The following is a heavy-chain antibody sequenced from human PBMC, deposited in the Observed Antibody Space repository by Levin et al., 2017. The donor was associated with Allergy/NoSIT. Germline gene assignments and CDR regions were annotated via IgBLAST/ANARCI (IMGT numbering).Heavy chain of an antibody. V-gene: IGHV4-59*02. CDR2: IYNSGTT. Sequence: SETLSLTCSVSGDSVSSHYWNWLRQSPGKELEWLGYIYNSGTTNYSPSFKSRVTMSIDTSNNLFSLNLKSVTAADTAVYYCARSTGTFRSGGFDFWGQGRMVTVSS. CDR1: GDSVSSHY. J-gene: IGHJ3*01. CDR3: ARSTGTFRSGGFDF. D-gene: IGHD1-14*01.